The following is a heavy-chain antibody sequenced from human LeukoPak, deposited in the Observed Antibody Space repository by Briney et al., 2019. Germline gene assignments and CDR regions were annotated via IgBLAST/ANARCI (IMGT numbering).Heavy chain of an antibody. CDR3: AKWSVAGTGFDY. CDR1: GYTFTSYY. CDR2: INPSGGST. V-gene: IGHV1-46*01. Sequence: GASVKVSCKASGYTFTSYYMHRVRQAPGQGLEWMGIINPSGGSTSYAQKFQGRVTMTRDTSTSTVYMELSSLRSEDTAVYYCAKWSVAGTGFDYWGQGTLVTVSS. D-gene: IGHD6-19*01. J-gene: IGHJ4*02.